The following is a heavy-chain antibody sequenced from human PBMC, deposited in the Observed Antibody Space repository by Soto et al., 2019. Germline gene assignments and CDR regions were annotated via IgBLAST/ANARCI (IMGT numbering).Heavy chain of an antibody. V-gene: IGHV3-74*01. CDR2: INSDGSST. Sequence: GGSLRLSCAASGFTFSSYWMHWVRQAPGKGLVWVSRINSDGSSTSYADSVKGRFTISRDNAKNTLYLQMNSLRAEDTAVYYCAREIGNYDFWGYYYYYGMDVWGQGTTVTAP. D-gene: IGHD3-3*01. CDR3: AREIGNYDFWGYYYYYGMDV. CDR1: GFTFSSYW. J-gene: IGHJ6*02.